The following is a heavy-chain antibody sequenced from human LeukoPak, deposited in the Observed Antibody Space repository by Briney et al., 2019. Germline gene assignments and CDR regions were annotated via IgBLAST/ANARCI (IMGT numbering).Heavy chain of an antibody. J-gene: IGHJ6*03. CDR1: GYSFTSYW. V-gene: IGHV5-51*01. CDR3: AKVGYGSVALGYYYDMDV. Sequence: GESLKISCKTSGYSFTSYWIGWVRQKPGKGLEWMGIIYPGDSDIRYSRPFLRQVTISVDKTNTTAYLQWSSLKASDTAIYYCAKVGYGSVALGYYYDMDVWGKGTTVTVSS. D-gene: IGHD2-15*01. CDR2: IYPGDSDI.